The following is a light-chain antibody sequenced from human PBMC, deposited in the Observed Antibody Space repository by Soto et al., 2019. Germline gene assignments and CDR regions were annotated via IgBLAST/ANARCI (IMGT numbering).Light chain of an antibody. CDR3: QKYNSAPLT. CDR1: QAIGAS. CDR2: AAP. J-gene: IGKJ4*01. V-gene: IGKV1-27*01. Sequence: DIQVTQSPSSLSASLGDRVTITCRANQAIGASLAWFQQQPGKVPKLLIYAAPAWQSAVPSRCSGSGSGTDFTLTISSLQAEDIATYYCQKYNSAPLTFGGGTKVEI.